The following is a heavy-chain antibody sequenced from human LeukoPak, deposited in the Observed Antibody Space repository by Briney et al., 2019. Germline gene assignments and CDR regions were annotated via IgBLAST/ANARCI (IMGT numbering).Heavy chain of an antibody. D-gene: IGHD6-13*01. CDR2: FSGSGGHT. Sequence: GGSLRLSCAASGFTFSTYAMSWVRQAPGKGLEWVSGFSGSGGHTNYAESVKGRFTISRDNSKNTLYLQMNSLRAEDTAVYYCAKRVQSSSWYAAFDYWGQGTLVTVSS. J-gene: IGHJ4*02. V-gene: IGHV3-23*01. CDR3: AKRVQSSSWYAAFDY. CDR1: GFTFSTYA.